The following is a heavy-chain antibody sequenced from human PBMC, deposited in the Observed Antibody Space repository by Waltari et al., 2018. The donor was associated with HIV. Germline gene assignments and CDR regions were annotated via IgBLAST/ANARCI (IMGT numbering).Heavy chain of an antibody. CDR1: AYTFPDKA. Sequence: EEHLVHPGAGWVLHATSLRVACQVPAYTFPDKAMHRVRQAPGKGLDWVAGIRRIGDHTGYADSVVGRFSIYRDHGKNTLYLQMNSLRREDTALYYCVKDRGSTTAAVWHWGQGILVAVSS. D-gene: IGHD6-25*01. J-gene: IGHJ4*02. CDR3: VKDRGSTTAAVWH. CDR2: IRRIGDHT. V-gene: IGHV3-9*01.